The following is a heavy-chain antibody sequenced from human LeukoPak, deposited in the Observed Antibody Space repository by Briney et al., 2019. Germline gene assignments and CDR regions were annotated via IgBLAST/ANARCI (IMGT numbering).Heavy chain of an antibody. CDR3: ARVVVVTAPFFDY. CDR1: GGAFSGFY. Sequence: SETLSLTCPVYGGAFSGFYWGWVREPPGKGLGGVGSIYHSGSTYYNPSLKSRVTISVDTSKNQFSLKLSSVTAADTAVYYCARVVVVTAPFFDYWGQGTLVTVSS. CDR2: IYHSGST. J-gene: IGHJ4*02. D-gene: IGHD2-21*02. V-gene: IGHV4-38-2*02.